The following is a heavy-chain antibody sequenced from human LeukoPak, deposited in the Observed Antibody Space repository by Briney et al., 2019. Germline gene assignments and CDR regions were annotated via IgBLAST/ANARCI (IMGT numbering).Heavy chain of an antibody. Sequence: SETLSLTCAVSGGSISSSYWWSWVRQPPGKGLEWIGEIYHSGNTNYNPSLKSRVTISIDKSKNHFSLKLSSVTAEDTAVYYCAREGIAAGGQRDSDYWGQGTLVTVSS. J-gene: IGHJ4*02. CDR3: AREGIAAGGQRDSDY. CDR1: GGSISSSYW. D-gene: IGHD6-13*01. CDR2: IYHSGNT. V-gene: IGHV4-4*02.